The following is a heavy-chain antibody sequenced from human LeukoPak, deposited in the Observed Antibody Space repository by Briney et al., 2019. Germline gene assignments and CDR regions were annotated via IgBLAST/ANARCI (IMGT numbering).Heavy chain of an antibody. CDR3: ARYSNYDLYYSYYMDV. J-gene: IGHJ6*03. CDR2: IYHSGST. V-gene: IGHV4-38-2*02. CDR1: GYSISSGFY. D-gene: IGHD4-11*01. Sequence: SETLSLTCSVSGYSISSGFYWGWIRQPPGKGLEWIGYIYHSGSTNYDPSLKSRVTISVDTSKNQFSLKLSSVTAADTAVYYCARYSNYDLYYSYYMDVWGKGATVTVSS.